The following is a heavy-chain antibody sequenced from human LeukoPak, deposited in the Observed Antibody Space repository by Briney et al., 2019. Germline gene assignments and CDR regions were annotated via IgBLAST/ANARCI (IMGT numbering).Heavy chain of an antibody. CDR3: ARETTHPPYYYYGMDV. CDR2: IWYDGSNK. J-gene: IGHJ6*02. CDR1: GFTFSSSS. D-gene: IGHD4-17*01. Sequence: GGSLRLSCAASGFTFSSSSMNWVRQAPGKGLEWVAVIWYDGSNKYYADSVKGRFTISRDNSKNTLYLQMNSLRAEDTAVYYCARETTHPPYYYYGMDVWGQGTTVTVSS. V-gene: IGHV3-33*08.